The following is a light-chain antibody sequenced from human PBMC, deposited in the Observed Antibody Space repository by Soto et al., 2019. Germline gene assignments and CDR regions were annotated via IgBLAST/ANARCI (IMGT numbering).Light chain of an antibody. CDR2: WAS. V-gene: IGKV4-1*01. Sequence: DIVMTQSPDSLALSLGERATINCKSSQSVLYSSNNDNYLAWYQQKPGQPPKLLMHWASSRASGVPDRFSGSGSGTDFSLTITSLQAEDVAVYYCQQYYGIPFTFGQGTKLEIK. J-gene: IGKJ2*01. CDR1: QSVLYSSNNDNY. CDR3: QQYYGIPFT.